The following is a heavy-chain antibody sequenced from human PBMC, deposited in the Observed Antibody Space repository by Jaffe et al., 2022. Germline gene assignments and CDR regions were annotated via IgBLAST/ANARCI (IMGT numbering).Heavy chain of an antibody. CDR2: IYWDEVR. CDR3: VHRRPRSGENYFEY. Sequence: QVTLKESGPTLVKPTQTLTLTCTFSGSSLITSEVGVGWLRQPPGKALEWLAMIYWDEVRRYSTSLKNRLIITKDTSKNQVVLQMTNVDPGDTATYYCVHRRPRSGENYFEYWGQGILVTVSS. V-gene: IGHV2-5*02. CDR1: GSSLITSEVG. J-gene: IGHJ4*02. D-gene: IGHD1-26*01.